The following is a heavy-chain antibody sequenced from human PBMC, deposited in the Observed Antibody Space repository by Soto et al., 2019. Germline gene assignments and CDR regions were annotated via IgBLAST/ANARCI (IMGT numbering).Heavy chain of an antibody. D-gene: IGHD6-19*01. V-gene: IGHV4-59*08. CDR1: GGSISSYY. Sequence: SETLSLTCTVSGGSISSYYWSWIRQPPGKGLEWIGYIYYSGSTNYNPSLKSRVTISVDTSKNQFSLKLSSVTAADTAVYYCARRIAVAGLTFDYWGLGTLVTVSS. CDR3: ARRIAVAGLTFDY. CDR2: IYYSGST. J-gene: IGHJ4*01.